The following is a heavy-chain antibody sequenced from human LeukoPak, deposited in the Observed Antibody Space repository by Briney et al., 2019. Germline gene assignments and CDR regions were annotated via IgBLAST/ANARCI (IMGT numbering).Heavy chain of an antibody. CDR1: GGPIASSSNY. V-gene: IGHV4-39*07. CDR2: IFYTGNT. D-gene: IGHD2-15*01. Sequence: SETLSLTCTVSGGPIASSSNYWVWIRQPPGKGLEWIGNIFYTGNTYYNPSLTSRVTISVDTSKNQFSLHLASVTAADTAVYYCARVGVFGYCTRDSCHSPLGYWGQGTLVTVSS. J-gene: IGHJ4*02. CDR3: ARVGVFGYCTRDSCHSPLGY.